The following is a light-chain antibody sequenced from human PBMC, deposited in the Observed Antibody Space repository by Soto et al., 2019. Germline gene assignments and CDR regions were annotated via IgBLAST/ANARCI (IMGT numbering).Light chain of an antibody. CDR1: QSISTY. CDR3: QQSYSTPFT. CDR2: ATS. J-gene: IGKJ3*01. Sequence: DIQMTQSPSSLSASVGDRVTITCRASQSISTYLNWYQQKPGKAPKLLMYATSNLQSGVPSRFSGSVSGTDFTLTISSLQPEDFATYYCQQSYSTPFTFGPGTKVDIK. V-gene: IGKV1-39*01.